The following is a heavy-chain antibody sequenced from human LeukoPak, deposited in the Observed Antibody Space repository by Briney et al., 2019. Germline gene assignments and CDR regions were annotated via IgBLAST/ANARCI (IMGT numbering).Heavy chain of an antibody. CDR2: INPKSGRT. CDR1: GYTFTSSD. Sequence: AAVKVSCKASGYTFTSSDINWVRQATGQGLEWMGWINPKSGRTGYAKKFQARVCMTMNTSISTAYMEVSSLRFEDTAVYYCARGRSGLSAAGIYDYWGQRTLISHSS. V-gene: IGHV1-8*01. J-gene: IGHJ4*02. D-gene: IGHD6-13*01. CDR3: ARGRSGLSAAGIYDY.